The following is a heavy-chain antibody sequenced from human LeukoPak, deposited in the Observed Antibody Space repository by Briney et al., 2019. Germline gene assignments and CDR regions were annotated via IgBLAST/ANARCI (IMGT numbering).Heavy chain of an antibody. V-gene: IGHV3-7*01. CDR2: IKQDGSQK. J-gene: IGHJ5*02. CDR1: GFTFSSYW. D-gene: IGHD2-8*01. CDR3: ARDGDYCTNGICYRDWFDP. Sequence: PGGSLRLSCAASGFTFSSYWMSWVRQAPGKGLEWVANIKQDGSQKSYVDSVKGRFAISRDNAKNSLYLQMNSLRAEDTAVYYCARDGDYCTNGICYRDWFDPWGQGSLVTVSS.